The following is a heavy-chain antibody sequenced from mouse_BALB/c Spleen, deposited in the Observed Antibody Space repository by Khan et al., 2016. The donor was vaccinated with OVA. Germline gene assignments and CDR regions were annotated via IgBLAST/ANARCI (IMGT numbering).Heavy chain of an antibody. Sequence: EVQLQESGPGLVKPSQSLSLTCTVTGYSITSDYAWNWIRQFPGNKLEWMGYISYSGSTSYNPSLKSRISITRDTSKNQFFLQLNSVTTEDTATYYWASSYDYEGGTMDYWGQGTSVTVSS. V-gene: IGHV3-2*02. D-gene: IGHD2-4*01. J-gene: IGHJ4*01. CDR1: GYSITSDYA. CDR3: ASSYDYEGGTMDY. CDR2: ISYSGST.